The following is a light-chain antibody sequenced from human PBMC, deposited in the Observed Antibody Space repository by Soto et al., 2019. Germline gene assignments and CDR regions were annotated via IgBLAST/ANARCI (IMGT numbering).Light chain of an antibody. V-gene: IGKV3-11*01. Sequence: EIVLTQSPATLSLSPGERATLSCRASQSVSSYLAWYKQKPGQAPRLLIYDASNWATGITAMLSCSGSGTDFTLTISRLVHGDFAIYYSQQRSNWPFTFGPGTKVDIK. CDR1: QSVSSY. CDR2: DAS. CDR3: QQRSNWPFT. J-gene: IGKJ3*01.